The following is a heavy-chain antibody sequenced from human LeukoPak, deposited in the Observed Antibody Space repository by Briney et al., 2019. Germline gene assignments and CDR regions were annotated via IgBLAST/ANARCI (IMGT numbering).Heavy chain of an antibody. D-gene: IGHD2-2*01. V-gene: IGHV1-8*01. Sequence: ASVKVSCKASGYTFTSYDINWVRQATGQGLEWMGWMNPNSGNTGYAQKFQGRVTMTRNTSISTAYMELSSLRSEDTAVYYCARAHAAYCSSNSCYNWFDPWGQGTLVTVSS. CDR2: MNPNSGNT. CDR3: ARAHAAYCSSNSCYNWFDP. J-gene: IGHJ5*02. CDR1: GYTFTSYD.